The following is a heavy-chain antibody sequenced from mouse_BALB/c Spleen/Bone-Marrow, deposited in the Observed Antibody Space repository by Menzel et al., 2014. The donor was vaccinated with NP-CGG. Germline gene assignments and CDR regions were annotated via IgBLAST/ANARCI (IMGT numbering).Heavy chain of an antibody. V-gene: IGHV5-12*01. CDR2: ISNGGGST. D-gene: IGHD2-4*01. J-gene: IGHJ3*01. CDR3: ARHNYDETWFAY. Sequence: EVQGVESGGGLVQPGGSLKLSCAPSGFTFSDYYMYWVRPTPEKRLERVAYISNGGGSTYYPDTVKGRFTISRDNAKNTLYLQMSRLKSEDTAMYYCARHNYDETWFAYWGQGTLVTVSA. CDR1: GFTFSDYY.